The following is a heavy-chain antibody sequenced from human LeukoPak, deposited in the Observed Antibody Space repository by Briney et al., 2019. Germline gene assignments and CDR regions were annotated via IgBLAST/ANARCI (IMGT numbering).Heavy chain of an antibody. J-gene: IGHJ6*03. CDR3: ARVLYSGYGPDYYYMDV. D-gene: IGHD5-12*01. CDR2: ISSSSSYI. CDR1: GFTFSSYS. V-gene: IGHV3-21*01. Sequence: GGSLRLSCAASGFTFSSYSMTWVRQAPGKGLEWVSSISSSSSYIYYADPVKGRFTISRDNAKNSLYLQMNSLRAEDTAVYYCARVLYSGYGPDYYYMDVWGKGTTVTVSS.